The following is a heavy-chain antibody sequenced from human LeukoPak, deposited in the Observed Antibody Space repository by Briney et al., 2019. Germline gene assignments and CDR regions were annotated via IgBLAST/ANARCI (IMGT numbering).Heavy chain of an antibody. CDR2: IHHSGTT. Sequence: SETLSLTCAVYGESFGAYYWSWIRQAPGKTLEWIGEIHHSGTTNYNPSLKSRVNILIDPSKKQFSLKLSSVSAADTAVYYCARSGTYQHSSSYDYWGQGTLVTVSS. CDR3: ARSGTYQHSSSYDY. D-gene: IGHD6-13*01. J-gene: IGHJ4*02. V-gene: IGHV4-34*01. CDR1: GESFGAYY.